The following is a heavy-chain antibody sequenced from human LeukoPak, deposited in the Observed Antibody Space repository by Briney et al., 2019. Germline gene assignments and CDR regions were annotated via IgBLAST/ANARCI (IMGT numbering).Heavy chain of an antibody. J-gene: IGHJ5*02. CDR3: ARAMFYYDSSGYYAWFDP. D-gene: IGHD3-22*01. V-gene: IGHV1-69*05. CDR1: GGTFSSYA. Sequence: ASVKVSCKASGGTFSSYAISWVRQAPGQGLEWIGGIIPIFGTANYAQKFQGRVTMTRDTSISTAYMELSSLTSEDTGAYYCARAMFYYDSSGYYAWFDPWGQGTQVTVSS. CDR2: IIPIFGTA.